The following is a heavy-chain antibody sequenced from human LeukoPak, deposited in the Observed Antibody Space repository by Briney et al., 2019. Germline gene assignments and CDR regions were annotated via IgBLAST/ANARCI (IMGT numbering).Heavy chain of an antibody. Sequence: GGSLRLSCAASGLNFNVYGMHWVLQAPGKGLEWVAFIRYDATNAYYSDSVKGRFTISRANSKNTLYLQMTSLTADDTAMYYCARGSTPYSTSSWFDYWGRGTLVTVSS. D-gene: IGHD6-6*01. CDR1: GLNFNVYG. J-gene: IGHJ4*02. CDR3: ARGSTPYSTSSWFDY. CDR2: IRYDATNA. V-gene: IGHV3-30*02.